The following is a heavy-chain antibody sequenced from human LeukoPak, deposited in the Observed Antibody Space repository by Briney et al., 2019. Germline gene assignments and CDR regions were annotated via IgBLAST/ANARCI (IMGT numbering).Heavy chain of an antibody. J-gene: IGHJ4*02. V-gene: IGHV3-30*02. Sequence: PGGSLRLSCAASGFTFSSYGMHWVRQAPGKGLEWVAFIRYDGSNKYYADSVKGRFTISRDNSKNTLYLQMNSLRAEDTAVYYCAKDPSYFDWLFFDYWGQGTLVTVSS. CDR1: GFTFSSYG. CDR2: IRYDGSNK. CDR3: AKDPSYFDWLFFDY. D-gene: IGHD3-9*01.